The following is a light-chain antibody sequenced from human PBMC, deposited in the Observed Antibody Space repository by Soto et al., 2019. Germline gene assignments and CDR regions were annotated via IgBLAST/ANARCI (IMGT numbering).Light chain of an antibody. CDR3: QQYSSSPPEFT. Sequence: EIVLTQSPGNLSLSPGERATLSCRASQGISSSYLAWYQQRPGQAPRLLIFGASYRATGIPDRFSGSGSGTDFTLTISRLEPEDFAVYYCQQYSSSPPEFTFGPGTKVDSK. J-gene: IGKJ3*01. CDR1: QGISSSY. CDR2: GAS. V-gene: IGKV3-20*01.